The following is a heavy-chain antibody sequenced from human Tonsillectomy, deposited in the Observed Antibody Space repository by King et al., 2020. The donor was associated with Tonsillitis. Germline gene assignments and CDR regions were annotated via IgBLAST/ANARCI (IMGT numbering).Heavy chain of an antibody. CDR2: ISWNGGSI. CDR3: AKALWFGESDACDF. CDR1: GFIFDQYA. D-gene: IGHD3-10*01. V-gene: IGHV3-9*01. Sequence: VQLVESGGGVVQPGRSLRLSCTATGFIFDQYAMNWVRQAPGQGLEWVSGISWNGGSIDYADSVKGRFTISRDNAKNSLYLQMNNLRPEDTAFYYCAKALWFGESDACDFWGQGTMVTVSS. J-gene: IGHJ3*01.